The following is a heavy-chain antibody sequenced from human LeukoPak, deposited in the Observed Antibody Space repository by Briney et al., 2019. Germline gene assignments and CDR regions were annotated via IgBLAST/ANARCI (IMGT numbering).Heavy chain of an antibody. J-gene: IGHJ4*02. CDR3: ARDFLRAAGSFDY. CDR1: GFTFSSYS. V-gene: IGHV3-48*01. D-gene: IGHD6-13*01. CDR2: ISSSSSTI. Sequence: GGSLRLSCAASGFTFSSYSMNSVRQAPGKGLEWVSYISSSSSTIYYADSVKGRFPISRDNAKNSLYLQMNSLRADATAVYYCARDFLRAAGSFDYWGQGTLVTVSS.